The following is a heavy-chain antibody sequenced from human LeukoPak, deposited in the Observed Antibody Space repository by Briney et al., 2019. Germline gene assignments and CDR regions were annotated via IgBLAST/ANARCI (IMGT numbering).Heavy chain of an antibody. D-gene: IGHD1-26*01. CDR3: AREDAGGTYSFDY. CDR1: GFTVSSNF. V-gene: IGHV3-66*01. J-gene: IGHJ4*02. Sequence: GGSLRLSCADSGFTVSSNFMSWVRQAPGKGPEWVSVIYTSGITYYADSVRGRFTISRDNSKNTLYLQMDSLTAEDTAVYYCAREDAGGTYSFDYWGQGTLVTVRS. CDR2: IYTSGIT.